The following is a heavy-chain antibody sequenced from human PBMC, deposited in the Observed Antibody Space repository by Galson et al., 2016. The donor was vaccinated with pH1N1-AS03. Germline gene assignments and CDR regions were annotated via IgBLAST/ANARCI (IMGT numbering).Heavy chain of an antibody. D-gene: IGHD3-16*02. CDR1: GFTFSSHG. V-gene: IGHV3-33*01. CDR2: IWHDGSEK. J-gene: IGHJ2*01. Sequence: SLRLSCAASGFTFSSHGMHWVRQTPGKGLEWVAGIWHDGSEKYYADSVKGRFTISRDNSKNTLYLQMNSLRAEDTAVYYCARDRHYYDYIWGTYRYDWYFDLWGRGTLVTVSS. CDR3: ARDRHYYDYIWGTYRYDWYFDL.